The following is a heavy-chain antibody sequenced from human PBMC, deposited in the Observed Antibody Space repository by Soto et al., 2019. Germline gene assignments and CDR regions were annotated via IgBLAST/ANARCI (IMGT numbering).Heavy chain of an antibody. CDR1: GFTFTSSA. D-gene: IGHD5-18*01. J-gene: IGHJ6*02. CDR3: AADLGHGYSYGYYYYYGMDV. V-gene: IGHV1-58*01. Sequence: QMQLVQSGPEVKKPGTSVKVSCKASGFTFTSSAVQWVRQARGQRLEWIGWIVVGSGNTNYAQKFQERVTITRDMSTSTAYMELSSLRSEDTAVYYCAADLGHGYSYGYYYYYGMDVWGQGTTVTVSS. CDR2: IVVGSGNT.